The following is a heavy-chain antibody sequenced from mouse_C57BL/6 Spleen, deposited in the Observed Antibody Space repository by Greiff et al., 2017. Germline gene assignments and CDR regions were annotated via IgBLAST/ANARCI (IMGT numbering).Heavy chain of an antibody. D-gene: IGHD1-1*01. V-gene: IGHV5-6*01. CDR3: ARNDGSSRAIDY. Sequence: DVHLVESGGGLVKPGGSLKLSCAASGFTFSSYAMSWVRQTPDKRLEWVATISSGGSYTYYPDSVKGRFTISRDNAKNTLYLQMSRLKSEDTAMYYCARNDGSSRAIDYWGQGTLVTVSS. J-gene: IGHJ4*01. CDR1: GFTFSSYA. CDR2: ISSGGSYT.